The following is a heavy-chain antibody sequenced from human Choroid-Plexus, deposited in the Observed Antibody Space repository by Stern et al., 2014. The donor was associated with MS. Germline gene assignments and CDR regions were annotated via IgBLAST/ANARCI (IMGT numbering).Heavy chain of an antibody. CDR2: VSYDGSNK. CDR3: AKDRQYLTYFFDH. J-gene: IGHJ5*02. V-gene: IGHV3-30*18. Sequence: QVQLVESGGGVVQPGRPLRLSCVASGFTFGSCAMHWVRQAPGKGLEWVAGVSYDGSNKYYADSVKGRFTISRDNSQNTLYMQMSSLRPEDTAVYYCAKDRQYLTYFFDHSGQGSLVTVSS. CDR1: GFTFGSCA. D-gene: IGHD2/OR15-2a*01.